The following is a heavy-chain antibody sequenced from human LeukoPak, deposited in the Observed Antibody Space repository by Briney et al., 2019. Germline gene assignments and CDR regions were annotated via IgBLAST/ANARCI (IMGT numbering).Heavy chain of an antibody. Sequence: SETLSLTCTVSGGSISSYYWSWIRQPPGKGLEWIGYIYTSGSTNYNPFLKSRVTISVDTSKNQFSLKLSSVTAADTAVYYCARWGTGDGYYYYYYYMDVWGKGTTVTVSS. CDR1: GGSISSYY. CDR2: IYTSGST. J-gene: IGHJ6*03. V-gene: IGHV4-4*09. D-gene: IGHD7-27*01. CDR3: ARWGTGDGYYYYYYYMDV.